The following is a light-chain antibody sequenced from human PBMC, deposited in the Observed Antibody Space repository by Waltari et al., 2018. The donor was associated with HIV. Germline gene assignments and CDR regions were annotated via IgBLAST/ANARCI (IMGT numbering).Light chain of an antibody. J-gene: IGLJ3*02. CDR1: SSDVGTYNL. Sequence: QSALTQPASVSGSPGQSITLSCTGTSSDVGTYNLVSWYQQHPGKAPKLMIFEVSKRPSGVSNRYSGSKSGNTASLTISGLQAEDEADYSCCSYAGSNNWVFGGGTKLTVL. CDR2: EVS. CDR3: CSYAGSNNWV. V-gene: IGLV2-23*02.